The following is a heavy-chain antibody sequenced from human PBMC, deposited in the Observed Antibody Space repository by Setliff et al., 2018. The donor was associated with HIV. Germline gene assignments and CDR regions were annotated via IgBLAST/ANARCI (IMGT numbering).Heavy chain of an antibody. J-gene: IGHJ6*04. CDR1: GDSISTYC. CDR2: IYTSGST. V-gene: IGHV4-4*09. D-gene: IGHD3-10*01. CDR3: ARLRYGSGIPLDV. Sequence: PSETLSLTCTVSGDSISTYCWIWIRQPPGKGLEWIGNIYTSGSTYQNPSLKSRVTIPVDTSKNQFSLELSSVTAADTAVYYCARLRYGSGIPLDVWGTGISVTVSS.